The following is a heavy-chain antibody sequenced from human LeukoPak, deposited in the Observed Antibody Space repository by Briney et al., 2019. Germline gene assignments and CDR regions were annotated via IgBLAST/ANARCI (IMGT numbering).Heavy chain of an antibody. CDR1: GFTFSTYE. Sequence: PGGSLRLSCAASGFTFSTYEMNWVRQAPGKGLEWVSYITTSGNSIYYADSVKGRFTISRDNTKNSLYLQMNSLRAEETAVYYCARGGSVSYYFDYWGQGTLVTVSS. V-gene: IGHV3-48*03. CDR2: ITTSGNSI. D-gene: IGHD1-26*01. CDR3: ARGGSVSYYFDY. J-gene: IGHJ4*02.